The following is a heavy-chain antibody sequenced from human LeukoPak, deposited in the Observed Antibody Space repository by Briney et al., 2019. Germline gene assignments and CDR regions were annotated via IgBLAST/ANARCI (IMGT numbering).Heavy chain of an antibody. V-gene: IGHV1-8*01. J-gene: IGHJ4*02. CDR3: ARAADYYDSSGYYKYYFDY. CDR1: GYTFTSYD. CDR2: MNPNSGNT. Sequence: GASVKVSCKASGYTFTSYDINWVRQATGQGLEWMGWMNPNSGNTGYAQKFQGRVTMTRNTSISTAYMELSSLRSEDTAVYYCARAADYYDSSGYYKYYFDYWGQGTLVTVSS. D-gene: IGHD3-22*01.